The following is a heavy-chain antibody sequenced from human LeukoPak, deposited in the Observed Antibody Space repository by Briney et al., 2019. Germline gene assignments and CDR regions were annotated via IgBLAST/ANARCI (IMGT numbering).Heavy chain of an antibody. D-gene: IGHD6-13*01. J-gene: IGHJ4*02. CDR3: ATVFLGMWKATGSWAY. Sequence: GGSLRLSCSASGFTFSSYAMHWVRQAPGKGLEWMGGFDPEDGETIYAQKFQGRVTMTEDTSTDTAYMEVSSLRSEDTAVYYCATVFLGMWKATGSWAYWGQGTLVTVSS. CDR2: FDPEDGET. CDR1: GFTFSSYA. V-gene: IGHV1-24*01.